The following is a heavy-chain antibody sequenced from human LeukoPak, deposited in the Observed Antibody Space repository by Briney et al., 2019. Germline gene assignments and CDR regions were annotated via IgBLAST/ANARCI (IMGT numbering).Heavy chain of an antibody. CDR1: GGTFSSYT. J-gene: IGHJ4*02. V-gene: IGHV1-69*04. CDR3: ARDDGYYDFWSGPPHGY. D-gene: IGHD3-3*01. Sequence: ASVKVSCKASGGTFSSYTISWVRQAPGQGLEWMGRTIPILGIANYAQKFQGRVTITADKSTSTAYMELSSLRSEDTAVYYCARDDGYYDFWSGPPHGYWGQGTLVTVSS. CDR2: TIPILGIA.